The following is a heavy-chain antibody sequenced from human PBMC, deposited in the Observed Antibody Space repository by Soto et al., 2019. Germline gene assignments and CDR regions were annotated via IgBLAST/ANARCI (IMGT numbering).Heavy chain of an antibody. D-gene: IGHD3-9*01. Sequence: EVQLVESGGTVVQPGGSLRLSCTASVFTLSRFWMNWVRQAPGKGLEWVANIKFDGSQKSYVDSVKGRFTISRDNTENSLHLQMDSLRAEDTAVYYCARDADYFDGPLWYDGYDMWGRGTMVTVSS. CDR1: VFTLSRFW. V-gene: IGHV3-7*01. CDR3: ARDADYFDGPLWYDGYDM. J-gene: IGHJ3*02. CDR2: IKFDGSQK.